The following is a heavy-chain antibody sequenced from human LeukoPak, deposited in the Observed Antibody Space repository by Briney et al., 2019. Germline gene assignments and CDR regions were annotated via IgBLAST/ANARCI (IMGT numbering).Heavy chain of an antibody. J-gene: IGHJ4*02. CDR3: ARGRIVGATNYYFDY. D-gene: IGHD1-26*01. CDR1: GGSISSYY. Sequence: PSETLSLTCTVSGGSISSYYWSWIRQPPGKGLEWIGYIYYSGSTNYNPSLKSRVTISVDTSKNQFSLKLSSVTAADTAVYYCARGRIVGATNYYFDYWGQGTLVTVSS. V-gene: IGHV4-59*01. CDR2: IYYSGST.